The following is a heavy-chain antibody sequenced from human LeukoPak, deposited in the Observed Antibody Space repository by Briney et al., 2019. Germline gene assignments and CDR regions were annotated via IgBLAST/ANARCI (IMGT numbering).Heavy chain of an antibody. CDR3: ARDGPIAAHFDY. CDR2: IYYSGST. V-gene: IGHV4-39*07. Sequence: SETLSLTCTVSGGSISSSSYYWGWIRQPPGKGLEWIGSIYYSGSTYYNPSLKSRVTISVDTSKNQFSLKLSSVTAADTAVYYCARDGPIAAHFDYWGLGTLVTVSS. J-gene: IGHJ4*02. CDR1: GGSISSSSYY. D-gene: IGHD6-25*01.